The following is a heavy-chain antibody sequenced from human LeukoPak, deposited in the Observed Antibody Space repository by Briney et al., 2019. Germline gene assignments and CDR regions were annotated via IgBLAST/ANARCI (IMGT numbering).Heavy chain of an antibody. CDR3: AREYDFWSGYYPNWFDP. J-gene: IGHJ5*02. CDR1: GGSFSGYY. V-gene: IGHV4-34*01. Sequence: SETLSLTCAVYGGSFSGYYWSWIRQPPGKGLEWIGETNHSGSTNYNPSLKSRVTISVDTSKNQFSLKLSSVTAADTAVYYCAREYDFWSGYYPNWFDPWGQGTLVTVSS. CDR2: TNHSGST. D-gene: IGHD3-3*01.